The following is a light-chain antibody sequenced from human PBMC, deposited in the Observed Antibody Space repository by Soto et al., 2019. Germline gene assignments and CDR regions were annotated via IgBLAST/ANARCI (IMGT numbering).Light chain of an antibody. J-gene: IGKJ1*01. CDR1: QSVCSN. Sequence: SLYKGERAIXSCRASQSVCSNLAWYQQKPGHPPRLLIYGASNRATGIPARFTRSGSGTEFTLTISSLQAEHFAVYYCQQYKDSPWTYGHGSKVDI. CDR2: GAS. V-gene: IGKV3D-15*01. CDR3: QQYKDSPWT.